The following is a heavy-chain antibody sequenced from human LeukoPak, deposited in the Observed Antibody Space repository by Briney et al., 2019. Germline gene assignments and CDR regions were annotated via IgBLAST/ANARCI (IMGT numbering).Heavy chain of an antibody. CDR3: ARNQQLGGHSYYYYGMDV. CDR1: GFTFSSYA. D-gene: IGHD3-16*01. V-gene: IGHV3-23*01. CDR2: ISGSGGST. Sequence: GGSLRLSCAASGFTFSSYAMSWVRQAPGKGLEWVSAISGSGGSTYYADSVKGRFTISRDNSKNTLYLQMNSLRAEDTAVYYCARNQQLGGHSYYYYGMDVWGQGTTVTVSS. J-gene: IGHJ6*02.